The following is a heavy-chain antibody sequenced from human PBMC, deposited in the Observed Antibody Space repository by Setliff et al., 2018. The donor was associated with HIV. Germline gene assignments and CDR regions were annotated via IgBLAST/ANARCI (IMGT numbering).Heavy chain of an antibody. CDR1: GGSIRSYY. CDR3: ARGRYGYGGNWADY. J-gene: IGHJ4*02. Sequence: PSETLSLTCTVSGGSIRSYYWSWIRQPPGKALEWIGYIYLNGSPTYNPSLKSRVTVSVDTSKKQFFLKLSSVTAADTAVYYCARGRYGYGGNWADYWGQGTLVTVSS. V-gene: IGHV4-59*08. D-gene: IGHD2-15*01. CDR2: IYLNGSP.